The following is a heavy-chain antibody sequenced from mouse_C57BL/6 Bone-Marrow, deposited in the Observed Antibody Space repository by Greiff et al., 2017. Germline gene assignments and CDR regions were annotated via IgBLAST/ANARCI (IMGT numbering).Heavy chain of an antibody. V-gene: IGHV1-55*01. Sequence: VQLQQPGAELVKPGASVKMSCKASGFTFTSYWITWVKQRPGQGLEWIGDIYPGSGSTNYNEKFKSKATMTVDTSSNTAYMQLSSLTSEDSAVYYCARHYDSNCGYFDVWGTGTTVTVSA. CDR1: GFTFTSYW. CDR3: ARHYDSNCGYFDV. D-gene: IGHD2-5*01. CDR2: IYPGSGST. J-gene: IGHJ1*03.